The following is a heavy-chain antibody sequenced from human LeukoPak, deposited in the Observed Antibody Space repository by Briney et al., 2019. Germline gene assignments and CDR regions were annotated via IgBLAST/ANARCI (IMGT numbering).Heavy chain of an antibody. CDR2: ISYDGGNK. J-gene: IGHJ4*02. V-gene: IGHV3-30*18. CDR1: GFTFSSYG. Sequence: GRSLRLSCAASGFTFSSYGMHWVRQAPGKGLEWVAVISYDGGNKYYADSVKGRFTISGDNSKNTLYLQMNSLRAEDTAVYYCAKDRTLDYWGQGTLVTVSS. CDR3: AKDRTLDY.